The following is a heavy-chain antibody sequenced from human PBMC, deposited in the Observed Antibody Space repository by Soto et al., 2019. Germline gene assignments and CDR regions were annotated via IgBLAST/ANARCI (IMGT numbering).Heavy chain of an antibody. CDR3: ARRYGDYFDF. CDR1: GGSISSYY. V-gene: IGHV4-59*08. D-gene: IGHD4-17*01. J-gene: IGHJ4*02. CDR2: IYYSGGT. Sequence: SETLSLTCTVSGGSISSYYLSWIRQPPGKGLEWIGYIYYSGGTNYNPSLKSRVTISVATSKNQFSLKLSSVTAADTAVYYCARRYGDYFDFWGQGTLVTVSS.